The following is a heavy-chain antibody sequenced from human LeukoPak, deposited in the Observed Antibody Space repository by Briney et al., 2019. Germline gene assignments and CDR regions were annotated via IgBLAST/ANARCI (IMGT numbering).Heavy chain of an antibody. V-gene: IGHV3-23*01. Sequence: GGSLRLSCAASGFTFSSYGMSWVRQAPGKGLEWVSAISGSGGSTYYADSVKGRFTISRDNAKNSLYLQMNSLRAEDTAVYYCARDFLSGTMGSWGQGTLVTVSS. D-gene: IGHD3-3*01. J-gene: IGHJ4*02. CDR1: GFTFSSYG. CDR3: ARDFLSGTMGS. CDR2: ISGSGGST.